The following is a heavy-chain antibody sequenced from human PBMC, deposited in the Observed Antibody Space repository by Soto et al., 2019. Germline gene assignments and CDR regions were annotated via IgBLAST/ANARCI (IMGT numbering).Heavy chain of an antibody. V-gene: IGHV1-58*01. J-gene: IGHJ4*02. D-gene: IGHD3-22*01. CDR1: GFIFTSFG. CDR2: ITVGTGNT. CDR3: AAGDSSGYYGG. Sequence: GASVKVSCKASGFIFTSFGLQWVRQARGQRLEWIGWITVGTGNTNYAQKFQERVTITRDMSTSTAYMELSSLRSEDTAVYYCAAGDSSGYYGGWGQGTQVTVSS.